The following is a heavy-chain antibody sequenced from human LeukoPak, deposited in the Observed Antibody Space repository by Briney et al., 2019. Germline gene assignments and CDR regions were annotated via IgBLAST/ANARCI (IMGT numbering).Heavy chain of an antibody. J-gene: IGHJ4*02. CDR2: VSSGGST. Sequence: GGSLRLSRAASGFTLSSYTMSWVRQSPGMGLEWVSSVSSGGSTYYTDSVRGRFTISRDNSKNTLFLQMNSLSAEDTAVYYCAKGGQTYYFDTSGTYWGLGTLVTVSS. CDR3: AKGGQTYYFDTSGTY. CDR1: GFTLSSYT. V-gene: IGHV3-23*01. D-gene: IGHD3-22*01.